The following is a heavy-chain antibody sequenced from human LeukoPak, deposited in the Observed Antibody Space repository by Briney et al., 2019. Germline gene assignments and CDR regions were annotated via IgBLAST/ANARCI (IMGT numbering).Heavy chain of an antibody. CDR2: IHADSGDT. V-gene: IGHV1-3*01. CDR1: GYTFTTCA. J-gene: IGHJ3*02. Sequence: ASVKVSCKTSGYTFTTCAVHWVRQAPGQRLEWMGWIHADSGDTKYSQKLQGRVAIARDTSASTIYMELTSLRIEDTAVYFCTIGLAGDWDAFDIWGLGTMVTVSS. CDR3: TIGLAGDWDAFDI. D-gene: IGHD6-19*01.